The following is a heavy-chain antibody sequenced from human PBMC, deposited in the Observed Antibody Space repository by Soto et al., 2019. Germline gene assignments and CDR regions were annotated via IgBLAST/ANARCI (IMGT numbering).Heavy chain of an antibody. CDR1: GGSISSYY. D-gene: IGHD3-3*01. Sequence: SETVSLTXTVSGGSISSYYWSWIRQPPGKGLEWIGYIYYSGSTNYNPSLKSRVTISVDTSKNQFSLKLSSVTAADTAVYYCASSGPYDFWSGYYTSFDYWGQGTLVTVSS. CDR2: IYYSGST. J-gene: IGHJ4*02. V-gene: IGHV4-59*01. CDR3: ASSGPYDFWSGYYTSFDY.